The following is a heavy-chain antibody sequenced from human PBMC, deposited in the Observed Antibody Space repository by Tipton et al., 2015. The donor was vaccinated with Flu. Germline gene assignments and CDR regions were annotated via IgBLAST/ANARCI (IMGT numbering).Heavy chain of an antibody. J-gene: IGHJ2*01. CDR2: IYHSGSP. V-gene: IGHV4-38-2*01. D-gene: IGHD6-6*01. Sequence: LRLSCSVSGYFIGSGYYWGWIRQPPGKGLEWIGTIYHSGSPNYNPSLKSRVTISKDTSKNQFSLTLNSVTAADTAMYYCARYSSSVATYWYFDLWGRGTLVTVSS. CDR1: GYFIGSGYY. CDR3: ARYSSSVATYWYFDL.